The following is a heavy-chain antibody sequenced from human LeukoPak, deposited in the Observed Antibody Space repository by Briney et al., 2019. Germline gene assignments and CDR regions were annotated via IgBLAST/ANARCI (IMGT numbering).Heavy chain of an antibody. D-gene: IGHD3-10*01. CDR3: AKSTGAASGSGLIDY. CDR1: GFSFSSYA. V-gene: IGHV3-23*01. J-gene: IGHJ4*02. CDR2: FDGTT. Sequence: GGSLRLSCAASGFSFSSYAINWVRQPPGKGLEWVSAFDGTTYFADSVRGRFSISRDISSNTLTVYLQMNSLRAEDTAVYYCAKSTGAASGSGLIDYWGQGTLVTVSS.